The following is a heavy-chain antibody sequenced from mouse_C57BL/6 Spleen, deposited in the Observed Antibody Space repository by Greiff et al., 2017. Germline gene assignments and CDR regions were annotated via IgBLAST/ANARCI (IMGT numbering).Heavy chain of an antibody. CDR2: IYPYNDGT. Sequence: EVQLQQSGPELVKPGASVKMSCKASGYTFTSYVMHWVKQKPGQGLEWIGYIYPYNDGTKYNEKFKGKATLTSDKSSSTAYMELSSLTSEDSAVYYCASPSYYYGSSQPSMDYWGQGTSVTVSS. J-gene: IGHJ4*01. D-gene: IGHD1-1*01. CDR3: ASPSYYYGSSQPSMDY. CDR1: GYTFTSYV. V-gene: IGHV1-14*01.